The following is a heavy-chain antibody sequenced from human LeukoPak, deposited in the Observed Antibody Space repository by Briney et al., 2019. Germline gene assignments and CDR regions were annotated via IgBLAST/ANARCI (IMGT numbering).Heavy chain of an antibody. J-gene: IGHJ4*02. V-gene: IGHV1-24*01. Sequence: ASVKVSCKASGYTFTSYDINWVRQATGQGLEWMGGFDPEDGETIYAQKFQGRVTMTEDTSTDTAYMELSSLRSEDTAVYYCATDRWPRFDSSGYPLDYWGQGTLVTVSS. CDR2: FDPEDGET. CDR3: ATDRWPRFDSSGYPLDY. CDR1: GYTFTSYD. D-gene: IGHD3-22*01.